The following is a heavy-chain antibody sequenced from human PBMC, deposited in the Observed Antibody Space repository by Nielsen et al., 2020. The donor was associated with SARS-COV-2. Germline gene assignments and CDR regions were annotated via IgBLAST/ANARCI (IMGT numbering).Heavy chain of an antibody. Sequence: GESLKISCAASGFSISNYALHWVRQAPGKGLEWVAKIEYEGSYKYYADSVKGRFSISRENSRNTVFLQMNSLTTDDTAVYYCARGAVAGASSLDYWGQRTLVTVSS. V-gene: IGHV3-30*04. CDR3: ARGAVAGASSLDY. CDR1: GFSISNYA. CDR2: IEYEGSYK. D-gene: IGHD6-19*01. J-gene: IGHJ4*02.